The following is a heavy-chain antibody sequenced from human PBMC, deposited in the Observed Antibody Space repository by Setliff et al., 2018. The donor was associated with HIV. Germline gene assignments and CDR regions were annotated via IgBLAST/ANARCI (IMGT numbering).Heavy chain of an antibody. V-gene: IGHV1-2*02. Sequence: ASVKVSCKASGYTFIGYNMHWVRQAPGKGLEWMGWINPNSGGTNYAQKFQGRVMMTRDTSISTAYMELSRLRSDDPAVYYCARALESSADTEGYFDFWGQGMLVTVAS. CDR1: GYTFIGYN. CDR2: INPNSGGT. CDR3: ARALESSADTEGYFDF. D-gene: IGHD1-26*01. J-gene: IGHJ4*02.